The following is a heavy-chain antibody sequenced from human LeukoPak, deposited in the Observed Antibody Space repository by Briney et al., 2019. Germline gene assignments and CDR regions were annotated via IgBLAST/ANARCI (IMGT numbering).Heavy chain of an antibody. CDR3: ARAYQSLGGLSLPDH. Sequence: GASVKVSCKASGYTFTGYYMHWVRQAPGQGLEWMGWIHPNTGNPTYAQGFTGRFVFSLDTPVGTTYLQISSLKAEDTAVYYCARAYQSLGGLSLPDHWGQGTLVTVSS. J-gene: IGHJ5*02. CDR2: IHPNTGNP. V-gene: IGHV7-4-1*02. CDR1: GYTFTGYY. D-gene: IGHD3-16*02.